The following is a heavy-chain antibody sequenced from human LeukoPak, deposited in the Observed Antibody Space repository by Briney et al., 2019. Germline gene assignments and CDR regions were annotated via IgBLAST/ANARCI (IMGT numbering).Heavy chain of an antibody. CDR2: INHSGST. Sequence: SETLSLTCAVYGGSFSGYYWSWIRQPPGKGLEWIGEINHSGSTNYNPSLKSRVTISVDTSKNQFSLKLSSVTAADTAVYYCARGPYGVRGVIGLVYYFDYWGQGTLVTVSS. CDR3: ARGPYGVRGVIGLVYYFDY. D-gene: IGHD3-10*01. CDR1: GGSFSGYY. J-gene: IGHJ4*02. V-gene: IGHV4-34*01.